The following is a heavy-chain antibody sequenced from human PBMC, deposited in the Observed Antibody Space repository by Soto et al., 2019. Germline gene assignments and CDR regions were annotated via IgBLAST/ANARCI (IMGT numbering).Heavy chain of an antibody. V-gene: IGHV4-4*07. Sequence: SETLSLTCTVSGGSISSYYWSWIRQPAGKGLEWIGRIYTSGSTNYNPSLKSRVTMSVDTSKNQFSLKLSSVTAADTAVYYCARGGDYLTSQYYFDYWGQGTLVTVSS. CDR2: IYTSGST. CDR1: GGSISSYY. CDR3: ARGGDYLTSQYYFDY. J-gene: IGHJ4*02. D-gene: IGHD4-17*01.